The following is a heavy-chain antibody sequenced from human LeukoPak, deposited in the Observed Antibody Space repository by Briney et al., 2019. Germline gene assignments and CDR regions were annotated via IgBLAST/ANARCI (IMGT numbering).Heavy chain of an antibody. Sequence: SETLSLTCTVSGGSISSYYWSWIRQPPGRGLEWIGYIYYSGSTNYNPSLKSRVTISVDTSKNQFSLKLSSVTAADTAVYYCARGLFRGVRTDPSCYYYMDVWGKGTTVTVSS. CDR1: GGSISSYY. D-gene: IGHD3-10*01. J-gene: IGHJ6*03. V-gene: IGHV4-59*01. CDR2: IYYSGST. CDR3: ARGLFRGVRTDPSCYYYMDV.